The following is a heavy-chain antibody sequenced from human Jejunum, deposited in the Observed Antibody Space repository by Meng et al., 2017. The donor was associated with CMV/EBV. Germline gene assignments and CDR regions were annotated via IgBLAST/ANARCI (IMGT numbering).Heavy chain of an antibody. Sequence: SGFTFSAYGMVWVRQTAGKGLEWVSSISGTTPYIHYADSVKGRFTISRDNGKNSVYLQMNSLRAEDTAVYYCAKAATNSSPDFFDYWGQGTLVTVSS. CDR3: AKAATNSSPDFFDY. CDR2: ISGTTPYI. CDR1: GFTFSAYG. D-gene: IGHD6-13*01. J-gene: IGHJ4*02. V-gene: IGHV3-21*01.